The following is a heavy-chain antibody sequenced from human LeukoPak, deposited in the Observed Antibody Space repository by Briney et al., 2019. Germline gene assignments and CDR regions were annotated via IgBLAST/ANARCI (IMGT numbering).Heavy chain of an antibody. D-gene: IGHD3-22*01. CDR1: GFTFSGYW. Sequence: TGGSLRLSCAASGFTFSGYWMHWVRHAPGKGLVWVSHINSDGSNTNYADSVKGRFTISRDNAKNTLYLQMNSLRAEDTAVYYCARSLLYYDSSGYQRGYYFDCWGQGTLVTVSS. J-gene: IGHJ4*02. V-gene: IGHV3-74*01. CDR3: ARSLLYYDSSGYQRGYYFDC. CDR2: INSDGSNT.